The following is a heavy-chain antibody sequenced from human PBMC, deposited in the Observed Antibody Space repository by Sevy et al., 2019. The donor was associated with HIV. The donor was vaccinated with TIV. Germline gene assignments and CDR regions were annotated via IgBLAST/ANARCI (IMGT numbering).Heavy chain of an antibody. J-gene: IGHJ4*02. CDR3: ATRITIFGVVIISGY. V-gene: IGHV3-23*01. D-gene: IGHD3-3*01. CDR1: GFTFSNYA. CDR2: ISGRDGST. Sequence: GGSLRLSCAASGFTFSNYAMSWVRQAPGKGLEWVSAISGRDGSTFYANSVKGRFTISRDNSKNTLYLQMNSLRAEDTAVYYCATRITIFGVVIISGYWGQGTLVTVSS.